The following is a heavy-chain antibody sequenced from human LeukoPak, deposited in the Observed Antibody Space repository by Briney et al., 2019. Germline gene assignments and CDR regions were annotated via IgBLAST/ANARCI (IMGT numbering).Heavy chain of an antibody. V-gene: IGHV3-7*01. CDR1: GFTFSSYW. Sequence: GGSLRLSCAASGFTFSSYWMTWVRQAPGKGLEWVANIKQDGSEAYYVDSVKGRFTVSRDNAKNSLYLQMNSLRAEDTAVYYCARTPYSSFWDYWGQGTLVTVSS. J-gene: IGHJ4*02. D-gene: IGHD1-26*01. CDR2: IKQDGSEA. CDR3: ARTPYSSFWDY.